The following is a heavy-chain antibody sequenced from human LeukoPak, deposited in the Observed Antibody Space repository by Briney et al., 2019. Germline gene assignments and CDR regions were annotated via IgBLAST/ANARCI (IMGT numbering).Heavy chain of an antibody. CDR3: ARGVTPFDY. V-gene: IGHV4-59*01. CDR1: GGSISSYY. J-gene: IGHJ4*02. D-gene: IGHD2-21*02. CDR2: IYYSGST. Sequence: SETLSLTCTVSGGSISSYYWSWIRQPPGKGLEWIGYIYYSGSTNYNPSLKSRVTISVDTSKNQFSLKLSSVTAADTAVYYCARGVTPFDYWGQGTLVTVSS.